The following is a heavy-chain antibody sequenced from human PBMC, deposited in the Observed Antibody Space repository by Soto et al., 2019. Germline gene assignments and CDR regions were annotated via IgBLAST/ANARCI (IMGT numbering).Heavy chain of an antibody. D-gene: IGHD5-18*01. CDR1: GGYIGNSGYD. J-gene: IGHJ4*02. V-gene: IGHV4-39*07. CDR2: IYYTGTS. CDR3: ARSQYSYGFFDY. Sequence: SETLSLTCTVSGGYIGNSGYDWNWIRQPPGKGLEWVATIYYTGTSYYSASLKTRLSMSVDTSKNQFSLKLSSVTAADTAVYYCARSQYSYGFFDYWGQGTLVTVSS.